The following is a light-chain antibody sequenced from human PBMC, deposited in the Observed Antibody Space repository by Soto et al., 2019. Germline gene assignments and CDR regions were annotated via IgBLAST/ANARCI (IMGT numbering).Light chain of an antibody. CDR1: SSDVGGYNY. J-gene: IGLJ1*01. CDR2: DVS. CDR3: SSYTSSSTLVV. Sequence: QSVLTQPASVSGSPGQSITISCTGTSSDVGGYNYVSWYQQHTGKAPKLMIYDVSNRPSGVSNRFSGSKSGNTASLTISGLQAEDEADYYCSSYTSSSTLVVFGTGTKLTVL. V-gene: IGLV2-14*01.